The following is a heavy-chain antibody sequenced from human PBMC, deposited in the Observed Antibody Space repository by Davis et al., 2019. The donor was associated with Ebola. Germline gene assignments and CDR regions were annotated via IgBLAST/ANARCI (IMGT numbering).Heavy chain of an antibody. J-gene: IGHJ4*02. Sequence: GESLKISCAASGFTFYRYEMNWVRQAPGKGLEWVSYISGSATSTFYADSVKGRFTISRDNARDSLYLQMDSLRVEDTAIYYCARPDRSIRTTPGFWGQGTLVTVSS. CDR2: ISGSATST. D-gene: IGHD1-1*01. CDR3: ARPDRSIRTTPGF. CDR1: GFTFYRYE. V-gene: IGHV3-48*03.